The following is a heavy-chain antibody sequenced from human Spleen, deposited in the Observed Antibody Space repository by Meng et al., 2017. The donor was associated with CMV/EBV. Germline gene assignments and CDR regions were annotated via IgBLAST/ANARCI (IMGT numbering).Heavy chain of an antibody. J-gene: IGHJ6*02. CDR2: IRSRPHNYAT. CDR3: LGGFGENGLDV. Sequence: GESLKISCTASGFTFRGSAMHWVRQASGKGLEWVGRIRSRPHNYATSYAASVKDRFTISRDDSKNTAYLQMSSLKTDDTAVYYCLGGFGENGLDVWGQGTTVTVSS. V-gene: IGHV3-73*01. D-gene: IGHD3-10*01. CDR1: GFTFRGSA.